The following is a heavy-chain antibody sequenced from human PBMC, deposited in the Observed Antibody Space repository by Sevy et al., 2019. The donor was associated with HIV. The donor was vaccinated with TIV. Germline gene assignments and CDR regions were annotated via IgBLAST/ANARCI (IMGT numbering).Heavy chain of an antibody. Sequence: GGSLRLSCAASGFTFSSYSMSWVRQAPGKGLEWVSSISGLNNYIYYADSVKGRFTISRDNAKNSLYLQMNSLRAEDTAVYYCAREGDSWLPFDYWGQGTLVTVSS. CDR2: ISGLNNYI. J-gene: IGHJ4*02. CDR3: AREGDSWLPFDY. V-gene: IGHV3-21*01. CDR1: GFTFSSYS. D-gene: IGHD6-13*01.